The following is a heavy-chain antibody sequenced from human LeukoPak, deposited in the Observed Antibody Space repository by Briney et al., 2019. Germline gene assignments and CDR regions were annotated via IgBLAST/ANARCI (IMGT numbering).Heavy chain of an antibody. J-gene: IGHJ3*02. CDR2: IYYSGST. CDR3: ARPREGTSGAFDI. D-gene: IGHD1-14*01. CDR1: GGSISSYY. Sequence: SETLSLTCTVSGGSISSYYWSWIRQPPGKGLEWIGYIYYSGSTNYNPSLKSRVTISVDTSKNQFSLKLSSVTAADTAVYYCARPREGTSGAFDIWGQGTMVTVSS. V-gene: IGHV4-59*01.